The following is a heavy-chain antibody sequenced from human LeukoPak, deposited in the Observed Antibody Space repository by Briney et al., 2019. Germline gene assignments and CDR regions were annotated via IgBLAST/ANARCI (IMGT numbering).Heavy chain of an antibody. V-gene: IGHV4-34*01. CDR2: INHSGST. Sequence: PSETLCLTCAVYGGSFSGYYWSRIRQPPGKGLEWIGEINHSGSTNYNPSLKSRVTISVDTSKNQFSLKLSSVTAADTAVYYCARPLYCSSTSCSAFDYWGQGTLVTVSS. D-gene: IGHD2-2*01. CDR3: ARPLYCSSTSCSAFDY. J-gene: IGHJ4*02. CDR1: GGSFSGYY.